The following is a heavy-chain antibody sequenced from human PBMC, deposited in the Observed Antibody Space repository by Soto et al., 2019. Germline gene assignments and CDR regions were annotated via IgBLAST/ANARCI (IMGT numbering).Heavy chain of an antibody. D-gene: IGHD3-16*01. J-gene: IGHJ5*02. Sequence: CAASGFPFCHYWMHWVRQTPGKGLVWGSRINPAGTITNYADSVEGRFTISRDNADSALFLQMNSLSAEDTAIYYCTSDTFGLRDTWGQGTLVTVSS. CDR1: GFPFCHYW. CDR3: TSDTFGLRDT. CDR2: INPAGTIT. V-gene: IGHV3-74*01.